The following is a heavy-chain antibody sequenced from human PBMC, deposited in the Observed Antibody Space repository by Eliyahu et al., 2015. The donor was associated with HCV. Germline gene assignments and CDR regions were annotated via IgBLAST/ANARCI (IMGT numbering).Heavy chain of an antibody. CDR2: MYXSGNT. CDR1: XXSISSXXYY. CDR3: ARAGVAGSGWWRIWFDP. D-gene: IGHD6-19*01. J-gene: IGHJ5*02. V-gene: IGHV4-39*01. Sequence: QLQLQESGPGLVKPSETLSLTCIVSXXSISSXXYYWGWVRQPXGKGLEWIGTMYXSGNTRYXPSLKSRVTISVDRSKNQFSLNLNSVTAADTAVYFCARAGVAGSGWWRIWFDPWGQGTLVTVSS.